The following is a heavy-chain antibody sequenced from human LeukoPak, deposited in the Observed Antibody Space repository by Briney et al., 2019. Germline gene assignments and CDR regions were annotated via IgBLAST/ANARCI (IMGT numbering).Heavy chain of an antibody. J-gene: IGHJ3*02. Sequence: GRSLRLSCAASGFIFSDHYMEWVRQAPGKGLEWVGRTRYKANSYATEYAASVKGRFTISRDDSKNSLYLQMNSLKTEDTAVYYCTRIDCTGGTCHDAFDIWGQGTMVTVSS. CDR2: TRYKANSYAT. V-gene: IGHV3-72*01. CDR1: GFIFSDHY. CDR3: TRIDCTGGTCHDAFDI. D-gene: IGHD2-15*01.